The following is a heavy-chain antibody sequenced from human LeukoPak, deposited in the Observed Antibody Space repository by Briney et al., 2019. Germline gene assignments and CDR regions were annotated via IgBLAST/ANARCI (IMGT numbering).Heavy chain of an antibody. Sequence: GGSLRLSRAASAFTLSSYAMSWVRQAPGKGLEWVSAISGRGGSTYYADSVKGRFTISRDNSKNPRYLQMNSLRPEDTAVYYCAPRPDIVVVGADQMSHWFDRCGQGTLVTVSS. CDR3: APRPDIVVVGADQMSHWFDR. CDR2: ISGRGGST. D-gene: IGHD2-15*01. CDR1: AFTLSSYA. V-gene: IGHV3-23*01. J-gene: IGHJ5*02.